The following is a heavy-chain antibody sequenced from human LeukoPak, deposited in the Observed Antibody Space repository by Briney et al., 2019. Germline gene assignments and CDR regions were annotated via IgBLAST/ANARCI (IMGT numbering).Heavy chain of an antibody. CDR1: GFTFNTYG. CDR2: IRYDGADK. Sequence: GGSLRLSCAASGFTFNTYGMHWVRQAPDKGLEWVAFIRYDGADKYYADSVKGRFTICRDNSKNTLYLQMNSLRVEGSAVYYCAKVLSKGGGYYLTDFWGQGTLVTVSS. V-gene: IGHV3-30*02. CDR3: AKVLSKGGGYYLTDF. D-gene: IGHD3-22*01. J-gene: IGHJ4*02.